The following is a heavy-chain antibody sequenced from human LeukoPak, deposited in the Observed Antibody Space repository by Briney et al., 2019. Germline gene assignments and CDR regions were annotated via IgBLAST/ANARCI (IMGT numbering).Heavy chain of an antibody. V-gene: IGHV4-59*08. CDR2: IYYAGSS. D-gene: IGHD6-6*01. J-gene: IGHJ4*02. Sequence: SETLSLTCTVSGASIKNYYWSWIRQPPGKGLEWIANIYYAGSSNYNPSLKSRVSVSIDASKNHLSLKLTSVTAADTAVYYCARRVIAAPFDYWGQGTLVTVSS. CDR3: ARRVIAAPFDY. CDR1: GASIKNYY.